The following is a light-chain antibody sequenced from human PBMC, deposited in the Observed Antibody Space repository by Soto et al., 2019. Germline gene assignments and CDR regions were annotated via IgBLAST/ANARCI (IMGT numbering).Light chain of an antibody. CDR3: QQYNSYSWT. CDR2: DAS. J-gene: IGKJ1*01. Sequence: AIRMTQSPSSLSASTGDRVTITCRASQGISSYLAWYQQKPGKAPKLLIYDASSLESGVPSRFSGSGSGTEFTLTISSLQPDDFAPYYCQQYNSYSWTFGQGTKVEIK. V-gene: IGKV1-8*01. CDR1: QGISSY.